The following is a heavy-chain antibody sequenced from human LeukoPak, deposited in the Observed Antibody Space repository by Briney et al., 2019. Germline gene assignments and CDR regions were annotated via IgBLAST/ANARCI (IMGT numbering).Heavy chain of an antibody. CDR2: INPNSGGT. Sequence: ASVKVSFKASGYTFTGYYMHWVRQAPGQGLEWMGRINPNSGGTNYAQKFQGRVTMTRDTSISTAYMELSRLRSDDTAVYYCAKAAGATIPLDYWGQGTLVTVSS. CDR3: AKAAGATIPLDY. V-gene: IGHV1-2*06. CDR1: GYTFTGYY. D-gene: IGHD1-26*01. J-gene: IGHJ4*02.